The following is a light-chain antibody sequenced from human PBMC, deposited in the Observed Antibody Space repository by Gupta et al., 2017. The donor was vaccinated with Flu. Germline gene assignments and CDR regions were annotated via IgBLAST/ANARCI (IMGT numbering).Light chain of an antibody. CDR3: MQSLQTPLT. CDR2: LGS. J-gene: IGKJ4*01. V-gene: IGKV2-28*01. CDR1: QSLLHNNGYNY. Sequence: VTPGEPASISCRSSQSLLHNNGYNYLDWYLQKPGQSPQLLIYLGSNRASGVPDRFSGSGSGTDFTLKISRVEAEDVGVYYCMQSLQTPLTFGGGTKVEIK.